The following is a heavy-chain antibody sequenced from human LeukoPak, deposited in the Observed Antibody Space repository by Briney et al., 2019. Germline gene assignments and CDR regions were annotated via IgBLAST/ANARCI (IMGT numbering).Heavy chain of an antibody. V-gene: IGHV3-30*02. D-gene: IGHD6-13*01. J-gene: IGHJ4*02. CDR1: GFTFSSYG. CDR3: ARVAEAAAFDS. CDR2: IRYDGNNK. Sequence: GGSLRLSCAASGFTFSSYGMHWVRQAPGKGLEWVAFIRYDGNNKYYADSVKGRFTISRDNSKNTLYLQMNSLRAEDTAVYYCARVAEAAAFDSWGQGTLVTVSS.